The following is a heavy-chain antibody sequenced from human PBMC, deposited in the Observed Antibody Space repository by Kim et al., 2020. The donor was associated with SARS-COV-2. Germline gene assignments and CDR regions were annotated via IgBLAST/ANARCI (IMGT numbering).Heavy chain of an antibody. CDR2: IYYSGST. Sequence: SETLSLTCTVSGGSISSYYWSWIRQPPGKGLEWIGYIYYSGSTNYNPSLKSRVTISVDTSKNQFSLTLSSLTAADTAAYYCARVLPLDIGGAFDIWGQGT. J-gene: IGHJ3*02. V-gene: IGHV4-59*13. D-gene: IGHD3-10*01. CDR3: ARVLPLDIGGAFDI. CDR1: GGSISSYY.